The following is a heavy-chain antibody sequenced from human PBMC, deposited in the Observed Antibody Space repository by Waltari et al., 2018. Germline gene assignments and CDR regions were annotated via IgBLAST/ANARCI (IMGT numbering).Heavy chain of an antibody. CDR2: INHSGST. Sequence: QVQLQQWGAGLLKPSETLSLTCAVYGWSFSGYYWRWLRQPPGKGLGWSGEINHSGSTNYNPSLKSRVTISVDTSKNQFAQKLSAVTAADTAVYYCARASIAARLSYYYGMDVWGQGTTVTVSS. CDR3: ARASIAARLSYYYGMDV. J-gene: IGHJ6*02. V-gene: IGHV4-34*01. CDR1: GWSFSGYY. D-gene: IGHD6-6*01.